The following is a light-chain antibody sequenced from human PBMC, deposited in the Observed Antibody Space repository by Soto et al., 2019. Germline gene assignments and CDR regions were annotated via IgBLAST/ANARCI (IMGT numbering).Light chain of an antibody. CDR2: KIN. CDR1: NSNIGSNN. J-gene: IGLJ2*01. Sequence: QSVLTQPPSASGTPGQRVTISCAGSNSNIGSNNVYWYQQLPGTAPKLLIYKINQRPSGVPDRFSGSKSGTSASLAISGLRSEDEAEYYCTSYGNTRGTLEVVLFGGGTKLTVL. V-gene: IGLV1-47*01. CDR3: TSYGNTRGTLEVVL.